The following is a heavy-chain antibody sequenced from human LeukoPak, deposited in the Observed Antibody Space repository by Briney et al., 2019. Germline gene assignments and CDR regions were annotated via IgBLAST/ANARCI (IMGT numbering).Heavy chain of an antibody. CDR3: ARVYCSGGSCSSQRGGGVHYYYYMDV. D-gene: IGHD2-15*01. V-gene: IGHV4-61*02. CDR1: GDSISSGDYY. J-gene: IGHJ6*03. Sequence: SETLSLTCTVSGDSISSGDYYWSWIRQPAGKGLEWIGRIYTSGSTNYNPSLKSRVTISVDTSKNQFSLKLSSVTAADTAVYYCARVYCSGGSCSSQRGGGVHYYYYMDVWGKGTTVTVSS. CDR2: IYTSGST.